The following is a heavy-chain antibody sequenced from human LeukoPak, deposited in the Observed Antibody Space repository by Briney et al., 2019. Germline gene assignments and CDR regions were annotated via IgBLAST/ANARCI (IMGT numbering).Heavy chain of an antibody. CDR1: GYTFTCYG. Sequence: ASVKVSCKASGYTFTCYGISWVRQAPGQGLEWMGSISAYNGHTNYAQKLQGRVTMTTDTSTSTAYMELRSLRSDDTAVYYCARDRCSSTSCYLDYWGQGTLVTVSS. V-gene: IGHV1-18*01. CDR2: ISAYNGHT. J-gene: IGHJ4*02. CDR3: ARDRCSSTSCYLDY. D-gene: IGHD2-2*01.